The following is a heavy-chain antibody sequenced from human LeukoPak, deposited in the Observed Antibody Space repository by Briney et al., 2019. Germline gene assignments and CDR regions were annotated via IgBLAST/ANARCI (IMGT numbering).Heavy chain of an antibody. CDR2: IFYSGNT. J-gene: IGHJ4*02. Sequence: SETLSLTCTVSGDSISGYYWSWIRQPPGKGLEWIGYIFYSGNTNYNSSLKGRVTISVDTSKNQFSLNLRSVTAADTAVYYCARGLVSSGSRYDYWGQGTLVTVSS. V-gene: IGHV4-59*01. CDR1: GDSISGYY. CDR3: ARGLVSSGSRYDY. D-gene: IGHD2-15*01.